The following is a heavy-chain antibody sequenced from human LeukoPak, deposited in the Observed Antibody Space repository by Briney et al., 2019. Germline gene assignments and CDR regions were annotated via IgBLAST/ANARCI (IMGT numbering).Heavy chain of an antibody. CDR1: GYTFTSYD. V-gene: IGHV1-8*01. CDR3: ARTSKGSGSYSDAFDI. Sequence: ASVKVSCKASGYTFTSYDINWARQATGQGLEWMGWMNPNSGNTGYAQKFQGRVTMTRNTSISTAYMELSSLRSEDTAVYYCARTSKGSGSYSDAFDIWGQGTMVTVSS. D-gene: IGHD3-10*01. J-gene: IGHJ3*02. CDR2: MNPNSGNT.